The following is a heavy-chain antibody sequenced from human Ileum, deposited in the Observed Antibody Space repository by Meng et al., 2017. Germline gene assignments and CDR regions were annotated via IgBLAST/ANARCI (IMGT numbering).Heavy chain of an antibody. V-gene: IGHV3-33*01. CDR3: AREVLSYGSTYDI. CDR1: GVTFSSYA. J-gene: IGHJ3*02. Sequence: GESLMISCAESGVTFSSYAIHWVRQAPGKGLEWVALIWYDGTNAYYADSVKGRFTISRDNADKTTNLQMNSLRAEDTALYYCAREVLSYGSTYDIWGQGTMVTVSS. CDR2: IWYDGTNA. D-gene: IGHD3-16*02.